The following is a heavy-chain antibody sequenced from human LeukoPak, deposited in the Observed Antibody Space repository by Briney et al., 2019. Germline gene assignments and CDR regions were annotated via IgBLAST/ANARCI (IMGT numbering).Heavy chain of an antibody. CDR2: MNPNSGNT. J-gene: IGHJ6*02. CDR3: ATHQDYYDSSGYYYGRWRGNYYYGMDV. CDR1: GYTFTSYD. D-gene: IGHD3-22*01. Sequence: GASVKVSCKASGYTFTSYDINWVRQATGQGLEWMGWMNPNSGNTGYAQKFQGRVTMTRNTSISTAYMELSSLRSEDTAVYYCATHQDYYDSSGYYYGRWRGNYYYGMDVWGQGTTVTVSS. V-gene: IGHV1-8*01.